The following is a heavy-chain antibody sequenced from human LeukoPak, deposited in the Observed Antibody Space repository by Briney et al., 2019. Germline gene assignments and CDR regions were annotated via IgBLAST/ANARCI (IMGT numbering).Heavy chain of an antibody. CDR3: ARDPDYYGSGSYLYHYYMDV. Sequence: GGSLRLSCAASGFSFSSYSMNWVRQAPGKGLEWVSSISSSSSYIYYADSVKGRFTISRDNAKNSLYLQMNSLRAEDTAVYYCARDPDYYGSGSYLYHYYMDVWGKGTTVTVFS. CDR1: GFSFSSYS. D-gene: IGHD3-10*01. CDR2: ISSSSSYI. V-gene: IGHV3-21*01. J-gene: IGHJ6*03.